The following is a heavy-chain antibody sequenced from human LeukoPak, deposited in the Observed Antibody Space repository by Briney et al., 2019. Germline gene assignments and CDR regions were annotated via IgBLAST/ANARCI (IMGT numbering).Heavy chain of an antibody. CDR3: AKSITFGGVIVTDFDY. D-gene: IGHD3-16*02. Sequence: GGSLRLSCAASGFTVSSNYMSWVRQAPGKGLEWVSSISSSSSYIYYADSVKGRFTISRDNAKNSLYLQMNSLRAEDTALYYCAKSITFGGVIVTDFDYWGQGTLVTVSS. CDR2: ISSSSSYI. V-gene: IGHV3-21*04. J-gene: IGHJ4*02. CDR1: GFTVSSNY.